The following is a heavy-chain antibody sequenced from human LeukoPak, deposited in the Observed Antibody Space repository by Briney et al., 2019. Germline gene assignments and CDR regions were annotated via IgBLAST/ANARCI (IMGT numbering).Heavy chain of an antibody. CDR3: ARGRIAVAGTSYYYMDV. J-gene: IGHJ6*03. D-gene: IGHD6-19*01. CDR1: GGSFSDYY. V-gene: IGHV4-34*01. Sequence: SETLSLTCAVYGGSFSDYYWSWIRQPPGKGLEWIGEINHSGSTNYNPSLKSRVTISVHTSKNQFSLKLSSVTAANTAVYYCARGRIAVAGTSYYYMDVWGKGTTVTVSS. CDR2: INHSGST.